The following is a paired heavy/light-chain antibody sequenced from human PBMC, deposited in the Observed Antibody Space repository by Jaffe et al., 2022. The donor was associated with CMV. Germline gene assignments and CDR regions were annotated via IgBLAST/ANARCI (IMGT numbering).Light chain of an antibody. V-gene: IGKV1-27*01. J-gene: IGKJ2*01. CDR1: QGISDY. CDR2: AAS. Sequence: DIQMTQSPSSLSASVGDRVTITCRASQGISDYLAWYQQKPGKVPELLIYAASTLQSGVPSRFSGSGAGTDFTLTISSLQPEDVATYYCQKYNNAPYTFGQGTKLEIK. CDR3: QKYNNAPYT.
Heavy chain of an antibody. CDR1: GFSFSSYW. Sequence: EVQLVESGGDIIQPGGPLRLSCAASGFSFSSYWMHWVRQAPGKGLVWVSRINSDASSTAYADLVKGRFTISRDNAKNTLYLQMNSLRAEDTAVYYCVRGWRGVGVLNAFDIWGQGTMVTVSS. J-gene: IGHJ3*02. D-gene: IGHD1-26*01. CDR3: VRGWRGVGVLNAFDI. V-gene: IGHV3-74*01. CDR2: INSDASST.